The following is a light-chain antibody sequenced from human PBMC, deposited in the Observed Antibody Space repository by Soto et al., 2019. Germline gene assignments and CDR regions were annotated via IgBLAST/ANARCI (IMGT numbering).Light chain of an antibody. V-gene: IGKV3-15*01. Sequence: VMTQSPATLSVSPGERATLSCRASRGIGSTLAWYQQKPGQTPRLLIYDTSTRATGVPVRFIGSRSGTEFTLTITSLQSEDFAIYYCQHYVTWPLAFGGGTRVENK. CDR3: QHYVTWPLA. J-gene: IGKJ4*01. CDR1: RGIGST. CDR2: DTS.